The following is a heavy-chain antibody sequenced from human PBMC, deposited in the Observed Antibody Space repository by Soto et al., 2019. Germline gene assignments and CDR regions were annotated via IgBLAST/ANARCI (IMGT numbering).Heavy chain of an antibody. Sequence: QVQLVQSAAEVKKPGSSVKVSCKASGGTFSSYNIGWVRQAPGQGLEWMGRISVLCGVANYARKFQGRVTITADKSTSTAYMELSSLTSEDTAVYYCAQDRSGWYYFDYWGQGTRVTVSS. D-gene: IGHD6-19*01. J-gene: IGHJ4*02. V-gene: IGHV1-69*02. CDR1: GGTFSSYN. CDR3: AQDRSGWYYFDY. CDR2: ISVLCGVA.